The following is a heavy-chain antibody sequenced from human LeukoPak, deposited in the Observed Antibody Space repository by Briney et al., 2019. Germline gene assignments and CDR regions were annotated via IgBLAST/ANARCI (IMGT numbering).Heavy chain of an antibody. J-gene: IGHJ4*02. CDR2: ISHDGSNK. V-gene: IGHV3-30*04. CDR1: GFTFSSYA. CDR3: AKTLFSSYGDYLLGD. Sequence: GGSLRLSCAASGFTFSSYAMHWVRQAPGKGLEWVAVISHDGSNKYYADSVKGRFTISRDNSKNTLYLQMNSLRAEDTAVYYCAKTLFSSYGDYLLGDWGQGTLVTVSS. D-gene: IGHD4-17*01.